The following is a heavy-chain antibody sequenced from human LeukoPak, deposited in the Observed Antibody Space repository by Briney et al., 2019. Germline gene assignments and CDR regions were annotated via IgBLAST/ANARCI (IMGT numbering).Heavy chain of an antibody. CDR2: SSGSGGST. CDR1: GFTFSSYA. Sequence: PGGSLRLSCAASGFTFSSYAMSWVRQAPGKGLEWVSASSGSGGSTYYADSVKGRFTISRDNSKNTLYLQMNSLRAEDTAVYYCAKDADRSSGSFTFDYWGQGTLVTVSS. D-gene: IGHD6-19*01. J-gene: IGHJ4*02. CDR3: AKDADRSSGSFTFDY. V-gene: IGHV3-23*01.